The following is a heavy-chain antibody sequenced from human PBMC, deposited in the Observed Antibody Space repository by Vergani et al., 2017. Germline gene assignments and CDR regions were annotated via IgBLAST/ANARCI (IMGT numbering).Heavy chain of an antibody. CDR1: GGSISSSNW. D-gene: IGHD3-9*01. V-gene: IGHV4-4*02. Sequence: QVQLQESVPGLVKPSGTLSLTCAVSGGSISSSNWWSWVRQPPGKGLEWIGEINHSGSTNYNPSLKSRVTISVDTSKNRFSLKLRSVTAADTAVYYCARVVLRSCDWLPDAFDIWGQGTMVTVSS. CDR2: INHSGST. J-gene: IGHJ3*02. CDR3: ARVVLRSCDWLPDAFDI.